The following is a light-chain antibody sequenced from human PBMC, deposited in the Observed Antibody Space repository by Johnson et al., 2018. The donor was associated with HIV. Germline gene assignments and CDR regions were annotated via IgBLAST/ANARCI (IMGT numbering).Light chain of an antibody. Sequence: SVLTQPPSMSAAPGQKVTISCSGSSSNIGNNYVSWYQQLPGTAPKLLIYDNNKRPSRIPDRFSGSKSGTSATLGITRLQTGDEADYYCGKWDSSPSAYVVGTGTKVSVL. CDR1: SSNIGNNY. J-gene: IGLJ1*01. CDR2: DNN. V-gene: IGLV1-51*01. CDR3: GKWDSSPSAYV.